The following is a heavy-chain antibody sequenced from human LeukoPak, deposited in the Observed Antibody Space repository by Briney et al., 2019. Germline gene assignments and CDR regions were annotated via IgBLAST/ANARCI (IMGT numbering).Heavy chain of an antibody. D-gene: IGHD1-1*01. Sequence: ASVKVSCKASGYTFTSYDINWVRQAPGQGLEWMGRIIPILGIANYAQKFQGRVTITADKSTSTAYMELSSLRSEDTAVYYCARAGTQNYYGMDVWGQGTTVTVSS. CDR2: IIPILGIA. CDR3: ARAGTQNYYGMDV. CDR1: GYTFTSYD. V-gene: IGHV1-69*04. J-gene: IGHJ6*02.